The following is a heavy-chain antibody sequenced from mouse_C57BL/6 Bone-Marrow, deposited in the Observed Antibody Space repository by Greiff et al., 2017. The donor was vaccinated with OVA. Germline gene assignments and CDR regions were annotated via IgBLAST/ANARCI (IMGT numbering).Heavy chain of an antibody. J-gene: IGHJ3*01. CDR3: ARNDAPAWFAY. CDR1: GFSLTSYG. Sequence: QVQLQQSGPGLVQPSQSLSITCTVSGFSLTSYGVHWVRQSPGKGLEWLGVIWSGGSTDYNAAFISRLSISKDNSKSQVFFKMNSLQADDTAIDYCARNDAPAWFAYWGQGTLVTVSA. D-gene: IGHD2-3*01. CDR2: IWSGGST. V-gene: IGHV2-2*01.